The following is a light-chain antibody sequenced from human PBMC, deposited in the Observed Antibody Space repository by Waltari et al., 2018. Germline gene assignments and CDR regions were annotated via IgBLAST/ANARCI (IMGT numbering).Light chain of an antibody. Sequence: QSVLTQPPSASGTPGQRVTISCSGSRANIGSNPVYWFHQLPGTAPKLLTSTNNERPSGLPDRFSGSKSGPSAALAISGLRSDDEADYYCAAWDDSLSGPVFGGGTNLTVL. CDR1: RANIGSNP. J-gene: IGLJ2*01. CDR3: AAWDDSLSGPV. V-gene: IGLV1-47*01. CDR2: TNN.